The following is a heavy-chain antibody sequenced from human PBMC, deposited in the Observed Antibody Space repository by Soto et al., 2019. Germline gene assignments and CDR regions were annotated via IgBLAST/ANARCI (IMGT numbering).Heavy chain of an antibody. V-gene: IGHV3-30*18. J-gene: IGHJ6*01. CDR2: ISYDGSNK. CDR1: VVTCIIYC. D-gene: IGHD1-7*01. Sequence: GGSXRLSCSSAVVTCIIYCMHLFRHAPGKGLEWVAVISYDGSNKYYADSVKGRFTISRDNSKNTLYLQMNSLRAEDTAVYYCEKSLLNTERKNYQHYGMEVWGQGPTV. CDR3: EKSLLNTERKNYQHYGMEV.